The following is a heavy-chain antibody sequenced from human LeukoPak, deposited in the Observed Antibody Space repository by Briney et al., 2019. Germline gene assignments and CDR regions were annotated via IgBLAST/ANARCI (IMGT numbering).Heavy chain of an antibody. J-gene: IGHJ4*02. V-gene: IGHV3-48*03. CDR3: ARGWWSGYDAKLDY. D-gene: IGHD5-12*01. CDR2: ISGSGTTI. CDR1: GFISSSYE. Sequence: GGSLRLSCAASGFISSSYEMNWVRQAPGKGLEWVSYISGSGTTIYYADSVKGRFTISRDNAKNSLYLQMNSLRAEDTAVYYCARGWWSGYDAKLDYWGQGALVTVSS.